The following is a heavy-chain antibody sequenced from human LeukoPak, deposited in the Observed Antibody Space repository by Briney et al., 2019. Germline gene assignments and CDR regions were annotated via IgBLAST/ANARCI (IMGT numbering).Heavy chain of an antibody. D-gene: IGHD6-13*01. Sequence: PSETLSLTCTVSGGSISSYYWSWIRQPPGKGLEWIGYIYTSGSTNYNPSLKSRVTISVDTSKNQFSLKLSSVTAADTAVYYCARHRVSAAGAVGAFDIWGQGTMVTVSS. V-gene: IGHV4-4*09. J-gene: IGHJ3*02. CDR1: GGSISSYY. CDR3: ARHRVSAAGAVGAFDI. CDR2: IYTSGST.